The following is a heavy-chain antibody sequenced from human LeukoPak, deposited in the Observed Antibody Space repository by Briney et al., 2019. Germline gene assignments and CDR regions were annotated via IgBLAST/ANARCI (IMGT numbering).Heavy chain of an antibody. V-gene: IGHV1-18*01. CDR1: GYTFTSYG. J-gene: IGHJ4*02. CDR3: GRVSGGLGGVVVAAFDY. D-gene: IGHD2-15*01. CDR2: ISAYNGNT. Sequence: ASVKVSCKASGYTFTSYGISWVRQAPGQGLEWMGWISAYNGNTNYAQKLQGRVTMTTDTSTSTAYMELRSLRSDDTAVYYCGRVSGGLGGVVVAAFDYWGQGTLVTVSS.